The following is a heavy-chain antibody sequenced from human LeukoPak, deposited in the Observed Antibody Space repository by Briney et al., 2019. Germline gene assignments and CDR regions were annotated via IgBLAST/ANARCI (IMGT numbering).Heavy chain of an antibody. CDR3: AAGPGVGSDY. Sequence: ASVKVSCKASGFTFTSYAMQWVRHARGQRLEWIGWIVVGSGNTNYAQKFQERVTITRDMSTSTAYMELSSLRSEDTAVYYCAAGPGVGSDYWGQGTLATVSS. CDR2: IVVGSGNT. CDR1: GFTFTSYA. J-gene: IGHJ4*02. D-gene: IGHD2-15*01. V-gene: IGHV1-58*02.